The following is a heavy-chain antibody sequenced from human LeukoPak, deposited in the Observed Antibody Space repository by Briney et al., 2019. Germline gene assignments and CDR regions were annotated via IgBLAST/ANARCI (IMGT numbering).Heavy chain of an antibody. V-gene: IGHV3-23*01. D-gene: IGHD2-21*02. CDR2: ISGSGDSV. CDR3: VREDTPATANY. Sequence: GGSLRLSCAASGFTFTNYEMSWVRQAPGKGLEWLSSISGSGDSVFYADSVKGRFTISRDNSKDTLFLQMHSLRPGDTAVYYCVREDTPATANYWGQGTLVTISS. CDR1: GFTFTNYE. J-gene: IGHJ4*02.